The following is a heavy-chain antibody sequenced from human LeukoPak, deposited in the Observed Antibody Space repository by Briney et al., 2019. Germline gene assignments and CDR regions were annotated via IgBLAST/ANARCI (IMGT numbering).Heavy chain of an antibody. CDR3: ARVAYCGGGCYLFDY. V-gene: IGHV4-59*01. CDR1: GGSISSYY. CDR2: IYYSGST. D-gene: IGHD2-21*02. J-gene: IGHJ4*02. Sequence: PSETLSLTCTVSGGSISSYYWSWIRQPPGKGLEWRGYIYYSGSTNYNPSLKSRVTILVDTSKNQFSLKLSSVTAAGTAVYYCARVAYCGGGCYLFDYWGQGTLVTVSS.